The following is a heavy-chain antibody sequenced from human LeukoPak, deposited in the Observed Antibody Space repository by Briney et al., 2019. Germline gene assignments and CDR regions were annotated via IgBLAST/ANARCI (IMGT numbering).Heavy chain of an antibody. CDR1: GGSFSGYY. J-gene: IGHJ4*02. CDR2: INHSGST. D-gene: IGHD3-10*01. Sequence: SETLSLTCAVYGGSFSGYYWSWIRQPPGKGLEWIGEINHSGSTNYNPSLKSRVTISVDTSKNQFSLKLSSVTAADTAVYYCACLQTIRGYGYWGQGTLVTVSS. CDR3: ACLQTIRGYGY. V-gene: IGHV4-34*01.